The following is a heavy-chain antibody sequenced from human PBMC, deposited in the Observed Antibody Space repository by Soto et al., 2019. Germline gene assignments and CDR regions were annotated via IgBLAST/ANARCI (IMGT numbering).Heavy chain of an antibody. V-gene: IGHV4-31*03. CDR2: IYYRGST. J-gene: IGHJ6*03. CDR1: GCSISSGGYY. CDR3: AANYYYYYMDV. Sequence: QVQLQESGPGLVKPSQTLSLTCTFSGCSISSGGYYWSWIRQHPGKGLERIGYIYYRGSTYYIPSLKSRVTISVDTSKNQFSLKLSSVTAADTAVYYCAANYYYYYMDVWGKGTTVTVSS.